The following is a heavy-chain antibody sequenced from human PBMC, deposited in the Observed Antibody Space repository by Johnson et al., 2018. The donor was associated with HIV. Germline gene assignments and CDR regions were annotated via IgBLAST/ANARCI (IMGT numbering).Heavy chain of an antibody. D-gene: IGHD3-22*01. V-gene: IGHV3-30*02. CDR2: IRYDGSNK. J-gene: IGHJ3*02. CDR1: GFTFSSYG. Sequence: QVQLVESGGGVVQPGRSLRLSCAASGFTFSSYGMHWVRQAPGKGLEWVAFIRYDGSNKYYADSVKGRFTISRDNSKNTLYLQMNSLRAEDTAVYYCASDYSDIGGYRLRAYHIWGQGTGVTVSS. CDR3: ASDYSDIGGYRLRAYHI.